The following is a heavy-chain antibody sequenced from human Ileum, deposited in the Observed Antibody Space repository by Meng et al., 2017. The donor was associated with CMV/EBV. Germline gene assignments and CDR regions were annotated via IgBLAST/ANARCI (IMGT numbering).Heavy chain of an antibody. CDR3: ARGERYCSSTSCSWDY. CDR1: GFTFSSYS. V-gene: IGHV3-48*04. D-gene: IGHD2-2*01. J-gene: IGHJ4*02. Sequence: GESLKISCAASGFTFSSYSMNWVRQAPGKGLEWVSYISSSGSTIYYADSVKGRFTISRDNAKNSLYLQMNSLRAEDTAVYYCARGERYCSSTSCSWDYWGQGTLVTVSS. CDR2: ISSSGSTI.